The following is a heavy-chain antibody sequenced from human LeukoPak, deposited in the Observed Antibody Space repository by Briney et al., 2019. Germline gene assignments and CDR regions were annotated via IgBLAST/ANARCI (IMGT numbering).Heavy chain of an antibody. V-gene: IGHV1-18*01. CDR3: ARGPIIDIVIVPAADDYYYMDV. CDR1: GYTFISYG. CDR2: ISAYNGNT. J-gene: IGHJ6*03. Sequence: ASVKVSCKASGYTFISYGISWVRQAPGQGLEWMGWISAYNGNTKYPQKLQGRVTMTTDTSTSTAYMELRSLGSDDTAVYYCARGPIIDIVIVPAADDYYYMDVWGKGTTVTVSS. D-gene: IGHD2-2*01.